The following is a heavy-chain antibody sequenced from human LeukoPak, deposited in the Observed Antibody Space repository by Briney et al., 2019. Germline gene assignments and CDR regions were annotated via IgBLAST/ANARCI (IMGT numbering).Heavy chain of an antibody. CDR3: AKDLAPRLAAPDTYYYYGMDV. CDR2: ITTGDGNT. Sequence: GGSLRLSCTASGFTFSSYTMTWVRQAPGKGLKWVSTITTGDGNTYYADSVKGRFTVSRDDSKNTLYLQMNSLRAEDTAVYYCAKDLAPRLAAPDTYYYYGMDVWGQGTTVTVSS. D-gene: IGHD6-13*01. V-gene: IGHV3-23*01. CDR1: GFTFSSYT. J-gene: IGHJ6*02.